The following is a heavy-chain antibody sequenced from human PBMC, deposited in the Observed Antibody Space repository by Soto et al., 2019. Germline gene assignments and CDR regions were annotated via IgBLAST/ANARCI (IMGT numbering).Heavy chain of an antibody. J-gene: IGHJ4*02. CDR2: INPNSGGT. Sequence: ASVKVSCKASGYTFTGYFIHWVRQAPGQGLEWMGWINPNSGGTDYPQKFQGRVTMTRDSSITTAYMELSSLRSDDTAVYYCARANSGDDDEFDYWGQGTPVTVPQ. CDR3: ARANSGDDDEFDY. CDR1: GYTFTGYF. D-gene: IGHD5-12*01. V-gene: IGHV1-2*02.